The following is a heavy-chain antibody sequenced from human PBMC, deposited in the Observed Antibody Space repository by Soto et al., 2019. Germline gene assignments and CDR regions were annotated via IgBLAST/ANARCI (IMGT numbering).Heavy chain of an antibody. V-gene: IGHV4-4*02. CDR3: AREIGTAGGNNYFDP. CDR2: VYHTGDT. D-gene: IGHD3-16*01. CDR1: GGTVASSHW. Sequence: SETLSLTCGVSGGTVASSHWWSWVRQSPGRGLEWIGNVYHTGDTNFNPSLQSRVTFSVDKSNNQFSLRLTSVTAADTAVYFCAREIGTAGGNNYFDPWGPGTLVTASS. J-gene: IGHJ5*02.